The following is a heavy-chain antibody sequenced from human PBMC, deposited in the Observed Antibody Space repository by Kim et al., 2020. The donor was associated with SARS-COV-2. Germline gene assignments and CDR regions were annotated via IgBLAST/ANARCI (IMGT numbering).Heavy chain of an antibody. D-gene: IGHD3-10*01. CDR3: VRSPLLWFGEPTMRYFD. J-gene: IGHJ4*01. CDR2: TFPVDSDT. CDR1: GYGLSSYW. Sequence: GESLKISCQASGYGLSSYWIGWVRQMPGKGLEWVGITFPVDSDTKFSTSFKGHVSISADRTTSTAYLRWSSLNTADTGSYFCVRSPLLWFGEPTMRYFD. V-gene: IGHV5-51*01.